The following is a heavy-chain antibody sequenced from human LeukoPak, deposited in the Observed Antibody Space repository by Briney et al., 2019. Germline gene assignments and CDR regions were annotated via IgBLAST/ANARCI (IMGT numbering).Heavy chain of an antibody. V-gene: IGHV1-46*01. D-gene: IGHD6-6*01. Sequence: ASVKVSCKASGYTFTSYYMHWVRQAPGQGLEWMGIINPSGGSTSYAQKFQGRVTMTWDTSTSTVYMELSSLRSEDTAVYYCARDRPHNWFDSWGQGTLVTVSS. J-gene: IGHJ5*01. CDR3: ARDRPHNWFDS. CDR2: INPSGGST. CDR1: GYTFTSYY.